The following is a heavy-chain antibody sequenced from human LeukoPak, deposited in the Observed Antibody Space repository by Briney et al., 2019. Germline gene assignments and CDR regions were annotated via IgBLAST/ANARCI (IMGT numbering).Heavy chain of an antibody. Sequence: ASVKVSCKASGYTFTGYYMHWVRQAPGQGLEWMGWINPNSGGTNYAQKFQGRVTMTRDTSISTAYMELSRLRSDDTAVYYCASPVTTLILDAFDIWGQGTMVTVSS. CDR2: INPNSGGT. D-gene: IGHD4-17*01. J-gene: IGHJ3*02. V-gene: IGHV1-2*02. CDR3: ASPVTTLILDAFDI. CDR1: GYTFTGYY.